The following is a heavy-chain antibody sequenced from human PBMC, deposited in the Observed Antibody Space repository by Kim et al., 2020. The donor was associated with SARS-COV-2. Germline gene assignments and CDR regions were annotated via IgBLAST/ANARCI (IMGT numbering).Heavy chain of an antibody. CDR2: SKK. D-gene: IGHD6-13*01. CDR3: AKARSHGY. V-gene: IGHV3-30*02. J-gene: IGHJ4*02. Sequence: SKKYNAHAVKDRLTISRDNSKNTLYLQRNSLRAENTAVYYCAKARSHGYWGQGTLVTVSS.